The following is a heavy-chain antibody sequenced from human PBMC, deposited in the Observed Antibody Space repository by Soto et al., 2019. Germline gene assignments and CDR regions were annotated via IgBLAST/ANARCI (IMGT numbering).Heavy chain of an antibody. CDR2: IYTSGST. CDR1: GGSIGSYY. J-gene: IGHJ5*02. D-gene: IGHD5-12*01. CDR3: ARDRLSWLATIKNNWFDP. V-gene: IGHV4-4*07. Sequence: SETLSLTCTVSGGSIGSYYCSWIRQPAGKGLEWIGRIYTSGSTNYNPSLKSRVTMSVDTSKNQFSLKLSSVTAADTAVYYCARDRLSWLATIKNNWFDPWGQGTLVTVS.